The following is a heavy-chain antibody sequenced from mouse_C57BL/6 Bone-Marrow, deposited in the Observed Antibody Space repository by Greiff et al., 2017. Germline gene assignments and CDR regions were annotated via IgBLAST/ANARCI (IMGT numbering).Heavy chain of an antibody. CDR2: IDPENGDT. CDR3: TVIYYDYDKAFAY. Sequence: VHVKQSGAELVRPGASVKLSCTASGFNIKDDYMHWVKQRPEQGLEWIGWIDPENGDTEYASKFQGKATITADTSSNTAYLQLSSLTSEDTAVYYCTVIYYDYDKAFAYWGQGTLVTVSA. J-gene: IGHJ3*01. CDR1: GFNIKDDY. V-gene: IGHV14-4*01. D-gene: IGHD2-4*01.